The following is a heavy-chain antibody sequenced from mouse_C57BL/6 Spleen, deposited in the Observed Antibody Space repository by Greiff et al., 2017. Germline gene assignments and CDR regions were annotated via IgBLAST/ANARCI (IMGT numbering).Heavy chain of an antibody. D-gene: IGHD1-1*01. J-gene: IGHJ1*03. Sequence: QVQLQQSGPELVKPGASVKISCKASGYAFSSSWMNWVKQRPGKGLEWIGRIYPGDGDTNYNGKFKGKATLTADKSSSTAYMQLSSLTSEDSAVYFCAYGSSSHWYFGVWGTRNTGTVSS. CDR3: AYGSSSHWYFGV. CDR2: IYPGDGDT. CDR1: GYAFSSSW. V-gene: IGHV1-82*01.